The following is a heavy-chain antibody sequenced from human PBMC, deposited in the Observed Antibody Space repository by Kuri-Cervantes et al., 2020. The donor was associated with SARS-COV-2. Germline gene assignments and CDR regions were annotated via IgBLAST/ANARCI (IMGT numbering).Heavy chain of an antibody. Sequence: GESLKISCAASGFTFSSYAMHWVRQAPGKGLEYVSAISSNGGSTYYANSVKGRFTISRDNSKNTLYLQMGSLRAEDTAVYYCARGAYSSGWYPIFYYYYYMDVWGKGTTVTVSS. CDR2: ISSNGGST. V-gene: IGHV3-64*01. J-gene: IGHJ6*03. CDR3: ARGAYSSGWYPIFYYYYYMDV. CDR1: GFTFSSYA. D-gene: IGHD6-19*01.